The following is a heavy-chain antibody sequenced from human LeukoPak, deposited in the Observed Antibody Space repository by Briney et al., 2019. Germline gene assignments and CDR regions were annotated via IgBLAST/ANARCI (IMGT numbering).Heavy chain of an antibody. D-gene: IGHD4-11*01. CDR1: GGSISSGGYY. Sequence: PSETLSLTCTVSGGSISSGGYYWSWIRQPPGKGLEWIGYIYHSGSTYYNPSLKSRVTISVDRSKNQFSLKLSSVTAADTAVYYCASMTTVTTLGYWGQGTLVTVSS. CDR2: IYHSGST. J-gene: IGHJ4*02. V-gene: IGHV4-30-2*01. CDR3: ASMTTVTTLGY.